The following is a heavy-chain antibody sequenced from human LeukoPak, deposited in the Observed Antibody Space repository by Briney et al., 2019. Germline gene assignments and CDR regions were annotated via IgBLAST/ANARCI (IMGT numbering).Heavy chain of an antibody. Sequence: ASVKVSCKASGYTFTSYDINWVRQAPGQGLEWMGWISAYNGNTNYAQKLQGRVTMTTDTSTSTAYMELRSLRSDDTAVYYCARARWSVRGVPYYFDYWGQGTLVTVSS. CDR3: ARARWSVRGVPYYFDY. J-gene: IGHJ4*02. CDR1: GYTFTSYD. D-gene: IGHD3-10*01. CDR2: ISAYNGNT. V-gene: IGHV1-18*01.